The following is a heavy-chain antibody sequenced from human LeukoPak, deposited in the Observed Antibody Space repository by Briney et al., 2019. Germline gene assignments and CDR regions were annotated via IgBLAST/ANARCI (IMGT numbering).Heavy chain of an antibody. Sequence: HPGGSLRLSCAASGFTFSSYDMHWVRQAPGKGLEWVAVISYDGSNKYYADSVKGRFTISRDNSKNTLYLQMNSLRAEDTAVYYCAKDSRGNYVAWLDPWGQGTLVTVSS. CDR3: AKDSRGNYVAWLDP. CDR1: GFTFSSYD. D-gene: IGHD4-11*01. CDR2: ISYDGSNK. J-gene: IGHJ5*02. V-gene: IGHV3-30*18.